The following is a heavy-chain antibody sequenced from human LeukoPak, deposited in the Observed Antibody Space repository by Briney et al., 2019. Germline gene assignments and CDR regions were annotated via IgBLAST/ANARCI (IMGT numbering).Heavy chain of an antibody. V-gene: IGHV3-33*08. CDR3: ARDQAGGTTDYYYYGMDV. D-gene: IGHD6-13*01. CDR2: IWYDGSNK. J-gene: IGHJ6*02. Sequence: GGSLRLSCAASGFTFSSYAMSWVRQAPGKGLEWVAVIWYDGSNKYYADSVKGRFTISRDNSKNTLYLQMNSLRAEDTAVYYCARDQAGGTTDYYYYGMDVWGQGTTVTVSS. CDR1: GFTFSSYA.